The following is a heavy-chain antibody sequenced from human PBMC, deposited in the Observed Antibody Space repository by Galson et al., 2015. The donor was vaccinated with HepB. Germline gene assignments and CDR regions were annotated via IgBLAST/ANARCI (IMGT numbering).Heavy chain of an antibody. Sequence: SLRLSCAVSGFSFSTYAMHWVRQAPGKGLEWVAFISYDGSSKYYADSVKGRFTISRDISKNTLYLQMNSLTAEDTAIYYCARPMSYFTNGVCHAFDYWGQGTLVTVSS. CDR3: ARPMSYFTNGVCHAFDY. D-gene: IGHD2-8*01. CDR1: GFSFSTYA. J-gene: IGHJ4*02. CDR2: ISYDGSSK. V-gene: IGHV3-30-3*01.